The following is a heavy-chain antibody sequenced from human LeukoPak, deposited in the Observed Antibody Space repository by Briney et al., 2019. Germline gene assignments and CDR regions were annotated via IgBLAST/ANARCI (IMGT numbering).Heavy chain of an antibody. CDR3: ARHQPYSRGWYEDY. J-gene: IGHJ4*02. D-gene: IGHD6-19*01. Sequence: GESLKISGKGSGYSFTSYWIGWVRQMPGKGLEWMGIIYPGDSDTRYSPSFQGQVTISVDKSISTAYLQWSSLKASDTAMDYCARHQPYSRGWYEDYWGQGTLVTVSS. CDR2: IYPGDSDT. CDR1: GYSFTSYW. V-gene: IGHV5-51*01.